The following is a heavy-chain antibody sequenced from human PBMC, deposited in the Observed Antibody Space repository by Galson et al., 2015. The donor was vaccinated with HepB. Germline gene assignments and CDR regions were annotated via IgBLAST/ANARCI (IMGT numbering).Heavy chain of an antibody. CDR3: ARTPIYYYYGMDV. CDR1: GFTFSSYA. V-gene: IGHV3-64*01. Sequence: SLRLSCAASGFTFSSYAMHWVRQAPGKGLEYVSAISSNGGSTYYANSVKGRFTISRDNSKNTLYLQMGSLRAEDMAVYYCARTPIYYYYGMDVWGQGTTVTVSS. J-gene: IGHJ6*02. CDR2: ISSNGGST.